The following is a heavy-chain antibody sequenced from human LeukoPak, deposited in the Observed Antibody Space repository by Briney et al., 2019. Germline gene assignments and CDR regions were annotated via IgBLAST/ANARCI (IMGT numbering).Heavy chain of an antibody. CDR3: ARDYYDSSGYSNWFDP. CDR2: IYYSGCT. J-gene: IGHJ5*02. V-gene: IGHV4-31*03. CDR1: GGSISSGGYY. Sequence: SETLSLTCTVSGGSISSGGYYWSWIRQHPGKGLEWIGYIYYSGCTYYNPSLKGRVTISVDTSKNQFSLKLSSVTAADTAVYYCARDYYDSSGYSNWFDPWGQGTLVTVSS. D-gene: IGHD3-22*01.